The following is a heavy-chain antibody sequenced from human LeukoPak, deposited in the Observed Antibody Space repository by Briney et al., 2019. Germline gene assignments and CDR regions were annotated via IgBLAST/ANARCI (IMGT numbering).Heavy chain of an antibody. J-gene: IGHJ4*02. Sequence: SETLSLTCAVSGGSISSGGYSWSWIRQPPGKGLEWIGYIYHSGSTYYNPSLKSRVTISVDRSKNQFSLKLSSVTAADTAVYYCAGQTMVRGVRDYWGQGTLVTVPS. D-gene: IGHD3-10*01. CDR2: IYHSGST. CDR1: GGSISSGGYS. V-gene: IGHV4-30-2*01. CDR3: AGQTMVRGVRDY.